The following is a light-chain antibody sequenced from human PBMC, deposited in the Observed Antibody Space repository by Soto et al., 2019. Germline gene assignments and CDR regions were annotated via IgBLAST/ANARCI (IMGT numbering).Light chain of an antibody. CDR2: QDN. J-gene: IGLJ3*02. CDR3: HSYDTSAHWV. Sequence: NFMLTQPHSVSESPGKTVTISCTRSGGSIATNYAQWYQKRPGSAPTPVIFQDNDRPSGVPDRFSGSIDSSSNSASLTISGLRTEDEADYYCHSYDTSAHWVFGGGTKLTVL. CDR1: GGSIATNY. V-gene: IGLV6-57*04.